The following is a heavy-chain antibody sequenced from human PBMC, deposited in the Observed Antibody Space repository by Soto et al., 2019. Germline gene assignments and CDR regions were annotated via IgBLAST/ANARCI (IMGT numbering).Heavy chain of an antibody. J-gene: IGHJ4*02. Sequence: QVQLVQSGAEVKKPVASVKVSCKASGYTFTTCALHWVRQAPGQRLEWMGWINAGNGNTVYSQKFQGRVTITRDTSASTAFMELSSLRSEDSAMYYCARDAGYYDSGSYYSYWGQGTLVTVSS. D-gene: IGHD3-10*01. V-gene: IGHV1-3*01. CDR2: INAGNGNT. CDR3: ARDAGYYDSGSYYSY. CDR1: GYTFTTCA.